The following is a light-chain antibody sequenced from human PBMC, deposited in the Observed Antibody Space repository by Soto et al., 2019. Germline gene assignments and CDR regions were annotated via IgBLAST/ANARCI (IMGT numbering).Light chain of an antibody. CDR3: QQYDSSPKT. J-gene: IGKJ1*01. CDR2: GAS. Sequence: EIVLTQSPGTLSLSPGGRATFSCRASQSVSSSYLAWYQQKPGQAPRVLIYGASSRATGIPDRFSGSGSGTDFTLTISRLEPEDVAVYYCQQYDSSPKTFGQGTKVDI. V-gene: IGKV3-20*01. CDR1: QSVSSSY.